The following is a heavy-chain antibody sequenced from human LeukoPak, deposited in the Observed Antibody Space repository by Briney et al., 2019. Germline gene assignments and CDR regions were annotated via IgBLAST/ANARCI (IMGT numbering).Heavy chain of an antibody. CDR2: ISYDESNK. CDR1: GFTFSSYG. J-gene: IGHJ4*02. V-gene: IGHV3-30*18. D-gene: IGHD2-2*01. Sequence: GGSLRLSCAASGFTFSSYGMHWVRQAPGKGLEWVAVISYDESNKYYADSVKGRFTISRDNSKNTLYLQMNSLRAEDTAVYYCAKDGEDIVVVPALYYFDYWGQGTLVTVSS. CDR3: AKDGEDIVVVPALYYFDY.